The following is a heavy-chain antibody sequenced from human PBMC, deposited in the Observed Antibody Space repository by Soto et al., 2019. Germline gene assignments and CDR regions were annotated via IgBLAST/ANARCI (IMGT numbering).Heavy chain of an antibody. J-gene: IGHJ4*02. V-gene: IGHV1-2*04. Sequence: QVQLVQSGAEVKEPGASVKLSCKASGYTFTGYYMHWVRQAPGQGLEWVGWINPNSGGTDYAQTFQGWVTMTSDTSISTAYMELSRLRSDDTAVYFCARGQLGGLDFAYWGQGTLVSVSS. CDR3: ARGQLGGLDFAY. CDR2: INPNSGGT. D-gene: IGHD1-1*01. CDR1: GYTFTGYY.